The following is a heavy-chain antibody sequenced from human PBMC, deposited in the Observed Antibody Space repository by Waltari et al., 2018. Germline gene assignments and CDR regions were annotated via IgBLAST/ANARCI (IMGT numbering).Heavy chain of an antibody. CDR3: ASGGYSSSSHFDY. CDR1: GGSISSSSYY. J-gene: IGHJ4*02. V-gene: IGHV4-39*07. D-gene: IGHD6-13*01. CDR2: IYYSGST. Sequence: QLQLQESGPGLVKPSETLSLTCTVSGGSISSSSYYWGWLRQPPGKGLEWIGSIYYSGSTYYNPSLKSRVTISVDTSKNQFSLKLSSVTAADTAVYYCASGGYSSSSHFDYWGQGTLVTVSS.